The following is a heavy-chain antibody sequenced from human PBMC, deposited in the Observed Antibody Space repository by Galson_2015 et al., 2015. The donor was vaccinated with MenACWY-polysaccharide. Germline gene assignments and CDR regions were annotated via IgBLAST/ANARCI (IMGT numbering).Heavy chain of an antibody. CDR1: GFTFSKFS. D-gene: IGHD5-18*01. CDR2: ISYDGDRQ. CDR3: ARDGYSFGYYSDL. V-gene: IGHV3-30*03. Sequence: SLRLSCAASGFTFSKFSMHWVRQAPGKGLEWVALISYDGDRQYYVDSVKGRFTASRDNSKNTVYLQMDSLRTEDSAVYFCARDGYSFGYYSDLWGQGTLVTVS. J-gene: IGHJ4*02.